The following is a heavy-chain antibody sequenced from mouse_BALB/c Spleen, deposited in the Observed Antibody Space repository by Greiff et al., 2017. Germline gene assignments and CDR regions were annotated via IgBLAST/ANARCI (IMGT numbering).Heavy chain of an antibody. CDR3: ARDPYGSFLDY. V-gene: IGHV1-7*01. Sequence: VQLQQSGAELAKPGASVKMSCKASGYTFTSYWMHWVKQRPGQGLEWIGYINPSTGYTEYNQKFKDKATLTADKSSSTAYMQLSSLTSEDSAVYYCARDPYGSFLDYWGQGTTLTVSS. CDR2: INPSTGYT. D-gene: IGHD2-1*01. CDR1: GYTFTSYW. J-gene: IGHJ2*01.